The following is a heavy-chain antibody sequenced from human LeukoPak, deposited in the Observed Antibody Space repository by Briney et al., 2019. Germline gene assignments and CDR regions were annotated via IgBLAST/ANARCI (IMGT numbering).Heavy chain of an antibody. CDR2: ISGSASST. CDR1: GFSFSNAW. D-gene: IGHD5-24*01. J-gene: IGHJ3*01. V-gene: IGHV3-23*01. Sequence: GGSLRLSRAACGFSFSNAWMRWVRQAPGKGLEWVSAISGSASSTYHADSVKGRFTISRDNSKNTLYLQMNSLRAVDTAVYYCAMKAVPRPRLHDAFDFWGQGTVVTVSS. CDR3: AMKAVPRPRLHDAFDF.